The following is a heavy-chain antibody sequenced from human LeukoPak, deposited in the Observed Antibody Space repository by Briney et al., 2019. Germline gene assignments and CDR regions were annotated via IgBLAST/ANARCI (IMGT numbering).Heavy chain of an antibody. V-gene: IGHV3-33*03. CDR3: VTRAVSSPIWYYFDF. CDR2: IWYDGSNK. D-gene: IGHD2/OR15-2a*01. J-gene: IGHJ4*02. Sequence: GGSLRLSCAASGFTFSSYGMHWVRQAPGKGLEWVAVIWYDGSNKYYADSVKGRFTISRDNSKNTLYLQLTSLRAKDTALYYCVTRAVSSPIWYYFDFWGQGTLVTVSS. CDR1: GFTFSSYG.